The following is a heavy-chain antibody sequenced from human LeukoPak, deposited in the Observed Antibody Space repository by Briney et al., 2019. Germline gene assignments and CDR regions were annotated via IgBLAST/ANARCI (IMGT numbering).Heavy chain of an antibody. Sequence: PSETLSLTCSVSGGSISSSNYYWGWIRQPPGKGLEWIGSIYYSGYTYYNPSLESRVTISVDTSKNQFSLKLSSVTAADTAVYYCATTTGGPYNWFDPWGQGTLVTVSS. CDR3: ATTTGGPYNWFDP. CDR2: IYYSGYT. J-gene: IGHJ5*02. CDR1: GGSISSSNYY. D-gene: IGHD1-1*01. V-gene: IGHV4-39*01.